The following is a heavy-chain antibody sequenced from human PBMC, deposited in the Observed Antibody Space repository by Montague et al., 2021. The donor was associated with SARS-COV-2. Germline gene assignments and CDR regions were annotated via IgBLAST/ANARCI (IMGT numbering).Heavy chain of an antibody. CDR3: ARVRYYGSGTSLGMDV. CDR1: GGSNSSYY. CDR2: ISYSGST. V-gene: IGHV4-59*12. J-gene: IGHJ6*02. Sequence: SETLSLTCTVSGGSNSSYYWSWIRQPPGRGLQWIGYISYSGSTNYNPSLKSRVTISVDTSKNQFSLKLSSVTAADTAVYYCARVRYYGSGTSLGMDVWGQGTTVTVPS. D-gene: IGHD3-10*01.